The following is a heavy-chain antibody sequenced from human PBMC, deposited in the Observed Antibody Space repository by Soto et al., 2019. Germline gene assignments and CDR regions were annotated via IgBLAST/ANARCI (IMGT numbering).Heavy chain of an antibody. J-gene: IGHJ6*02. CDR1: GYTFTSYY. D-gene: IGHD5-12*01. Sequence: ASVKVSCKASGYTFTSYYMHWVRQAPGQGLEWMGIINPSGGSTSYAQKFQGRVTMTRDTSTSTVYMELSSLRSEDTAVYYCARERSKWLRRYYYYYGMDVWGQGTTVTVSS. CDR2: INPSGGST. CDR3: ARERSKWLRRYYYYYGMDV. V-gene: IGHV1-46*01.